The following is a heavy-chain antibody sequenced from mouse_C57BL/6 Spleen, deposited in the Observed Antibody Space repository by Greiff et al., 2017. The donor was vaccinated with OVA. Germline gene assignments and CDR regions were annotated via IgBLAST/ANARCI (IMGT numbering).Heavy chain of an antibody. V-gene: IGHV1-5*01. CDR2: IYPGNSDT. CDR3: TRTRDYDYEDYAMDY. J-gene: IGHJ4*01. D-gene: IGHD2-4*01. CDR1: GYTFTSYW. Sequence: VQLQQSGTVLARPGASVKMSCKTSGYTFTSYWMHWVKQRPGQGLEWIGAIYPGNSDTSYNQKFKGKAKLTAVTSASTAYMELSSLTNEDSAVYYCTRTRDYDYEDYAMDYWGQGTSVTVSS.